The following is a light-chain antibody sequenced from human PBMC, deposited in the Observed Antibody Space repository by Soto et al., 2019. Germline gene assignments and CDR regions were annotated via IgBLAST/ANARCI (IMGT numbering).Light chain of an antibody. CDR2: VAS. CDR3: QQSFRPPYT. J-gene: IGKJ2*01. CDR1: QSISNY. V-gene: IGKV1-39*01. Sequence: DIQMTQSLSSLSASVGDRVTITCRASQSISNYLNWYQQKQGKAPKLLIYVASTLQSGVPSRFSGSGSGTDFTLTITSLHPEDFATYYCQQSFRPPYTFGQGTKLEIK.